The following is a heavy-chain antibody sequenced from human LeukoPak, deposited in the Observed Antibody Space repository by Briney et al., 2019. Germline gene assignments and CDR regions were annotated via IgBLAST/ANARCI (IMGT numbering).Heavy chain of an antibody. J-gene: IGHJ6*03. Sequence: GGSLRLSCAASRFTFSSYVMKWVRQVPGKGLEWVSSISTSSSYIYYADSVKGRFTISRDNAKNSLYLQMNSLRADDTAVYYCARATWDPNYYYYMDVWGKGTTVTISS. CDR1: RFTFSSYV. V-gene: IGHV3-21*01. CDR3: ARATWDPNYYYYMDV. D-gene: IGHD1-26*01. CDR2: ISTSSSYI.